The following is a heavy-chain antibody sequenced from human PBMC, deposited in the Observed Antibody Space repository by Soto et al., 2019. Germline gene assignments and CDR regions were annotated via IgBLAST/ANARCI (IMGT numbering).Heavy chain of an antibody. D-gene: IGHD4-17*01. CDR1: GFSLSTSGVG. V-gene: IGHV2-5*02. J-gene: IGHJ2*01. CDR3: AHLTVTPGHWYFDL. Sequence: QITLKESGPTLVKPTQTLTLTCTFSGFSLSTSGVGVGWIRQPPGKALEWLALIYWDDDKRYSPSLKSRLTITKDTSKHQVVLTMTNMDPVDTATYYCAHLTVTPGHWYFDLWGRGTLVTVSS. CDR2: IYWDDDK.